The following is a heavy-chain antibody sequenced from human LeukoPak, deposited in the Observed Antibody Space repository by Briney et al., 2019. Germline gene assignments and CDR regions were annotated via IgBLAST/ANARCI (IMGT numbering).Heavy chain of an antibody. Sequence: ASVNVSRKASGYTFTSYGISWVRQAPAQGLERMGWISAYKGSTYYGEKVQDRVSMTTDPFTSTAYMELRSLSSDDTGVYYCASVDYYDSSGYLLPLFDYWGRGTLVIVSS. CDR1: GYTFTSYG. V-gene: IGHV1-18*01. CDR3: ASVDYYDSSGYLLPLFDY. CDR2: ISAYKGST. D-gene: IGHD3-22*01. J-gene: IGHJ4*02.